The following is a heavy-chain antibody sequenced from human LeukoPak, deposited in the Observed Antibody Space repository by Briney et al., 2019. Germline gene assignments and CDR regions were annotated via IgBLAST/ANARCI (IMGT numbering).Heavy chain of an antibody. V-gene: IGHV3-23*01. J-gene: IGHJ4*02. Sequence: GGSLRLSCAASGFSVSTYAMSWVRQAPGKGLERVSAISVSGDNTYYADSVKGRFTLFRDNSKNTLYLQMNRLRVEDTAVYYCAKEGGGADDYWGQGTLVTVSS. D-gene: IGHD3-16*01. CDR2: ISVSGDNT. CDR3: AKEGGGADDY. CDR1: GFSVSTYA.